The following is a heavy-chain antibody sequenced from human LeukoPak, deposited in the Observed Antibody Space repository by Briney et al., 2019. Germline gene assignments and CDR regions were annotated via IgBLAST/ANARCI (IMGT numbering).Heavy chain of an antibody. Sequence: ASVNVSCKASGGTFSSYAISWVRQAPGQGLEWMGGIIPIFGTANYAQKFQGRVTITADESTSTAYMELSSLRSEDTAVYYCARVEAAAGHDYWGQGTLVTVSS. CDR2: IIPIFGTA. CDR1: GGTFSSYA. V-gene: IGHV1-69*13. D-gene: IGHD6-13*01. J-gene: IGHJ4*02. CDR3: ARVEAAAGHDY.